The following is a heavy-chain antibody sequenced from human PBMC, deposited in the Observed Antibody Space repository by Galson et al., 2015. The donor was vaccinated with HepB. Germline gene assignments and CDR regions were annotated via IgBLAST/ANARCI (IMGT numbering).Heavy chain of an antibody. V-gene: IGHV1-69*06. J-gene: IGHJ5*02. D-gene: IGHD2-15*01. Sequence: SVKVSCKASGGTFSSYAISWVRQAPGQGLEWMGGIIPIFGTANYAQKFQGRVTITADKSTSTAYMELSSLRSEDTAVYYCARVGGGYCSGGSCPPHNWFDPWGQGTLVTVSS. CDR1: GGTFSSYA. CDR2: IIPIFGTA. CDR3: ARVGGGYCSGGSCPPHNWFDP.